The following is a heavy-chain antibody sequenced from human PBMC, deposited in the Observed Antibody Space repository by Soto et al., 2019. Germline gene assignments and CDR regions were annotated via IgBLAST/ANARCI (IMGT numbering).Heavy chain of an antibody. V-gene: IGHV3-23*01. CDR3: AKPTETRNYFDS. Sequence: GGSLRLSCAASGFTFSSLAMSWVRQASGKGLEWASTITYTGGSTYYADSVKGRFTISRDNSKNTLYLQMNGLRAEDSAIYYCAKPTETRNYFDSWGQGTLVTVSS. CDR1: GFTFSSLA. J-gene: IGHJ4*02. D-gene: IGHD4-17*01. CDR2: ITYTGGST.